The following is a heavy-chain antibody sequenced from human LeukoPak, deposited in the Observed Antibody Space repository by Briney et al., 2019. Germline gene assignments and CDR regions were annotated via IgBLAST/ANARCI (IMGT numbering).Heavy chain of an antibody. Sequence: GGSLRLSCAASGFTFSSYSMNWVRQAPGKGLEWVSYISGSGTTINYADSVKGRFTISRDDARNSLYLQMNSLRAEDTAVYYCARVSRVYYDSSGYPYWGQGTLVTVSS. D-gene: IGHD3-22*01. V-gene: IGHV3-48*01. CDR1: GFTFSSYS. CDR3: ARVSRVYYDSSGYPY. CDR2: ISGSGTTI. J-gene: IGHJ4*02.